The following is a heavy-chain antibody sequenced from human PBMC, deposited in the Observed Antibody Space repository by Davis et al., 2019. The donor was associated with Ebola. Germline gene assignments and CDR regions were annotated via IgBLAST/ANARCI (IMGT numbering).Heavy chain of an antibody. CDR2: INPGGTT. V-gene: IGHV4-34*01. D-gene: IGHD3-9*01. CDR1: GASVSSSNS. CDR3: ARGRPSPEKDYDLLTGYYRFDY. J-gene: IGHJ4*02. Sequence: PSETLSLTCTVSGASVSSSNSWGWVRQPPGKGLEWIGEINPGGTTKYIPSLKSRVSISVDTSKNQVSLKLSSVTAADTAMYYCARGRPSPEKDYDLLTGYYRFDYWGQGALVTVAS.